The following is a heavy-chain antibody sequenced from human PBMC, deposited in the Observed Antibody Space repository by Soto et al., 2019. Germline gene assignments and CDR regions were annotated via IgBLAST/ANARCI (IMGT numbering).Heavy chain of an antibody. CDR3: AKPPLRAQYYYYGMDV. CDR1: GCNFSGYG. V-gene: IGHV3-23*01. Sequence: GGSMRLSSTAAGCNFSGYGRSWVRQNTGKGLEWVSAISGSGGSTYYADSVKGRFTISRDNSKNTLYLQMNSLRAEDTAVYYCAKPPLRAQYYYYGMDVWGQGTTVTVSS. CDR2: ISGSGGST. J-gene: IGHJ6*02.